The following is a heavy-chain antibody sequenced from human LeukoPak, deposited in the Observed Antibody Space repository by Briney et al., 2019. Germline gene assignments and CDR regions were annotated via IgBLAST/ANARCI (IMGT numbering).Heavy chain of an antibody. J-gene: IGHJ6*03. Sequence: PGGSLRLSCATSGFTFSSFSMNWVRQAPGKGLEWVSYIRGGSSDIHYADSVKGRFTISRDDAKNSLYLQMDSLKAEDTAVYYCARDPLTLYNYYMDVWGKGTTVTVSS. D-gene: IGHD3-9*01. CDR2: IRGGSSDI. CDR3: ARDPLTLYNYYMDV. CDR1: GFTFSSFS. V-gene: IGHV3-21*05.